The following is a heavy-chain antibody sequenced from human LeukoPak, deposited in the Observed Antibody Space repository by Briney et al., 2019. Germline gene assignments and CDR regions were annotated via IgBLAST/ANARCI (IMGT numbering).Heavy chain of an antibody. J-gene: IGHJ4*02. V-gene: IGHV4-34*01. Sequence: SETLSLTCTVYGGSFSGYYWSWIGQPPGKGGEWMGEINNSGSTSYNTSLKRRVPISVDTSKNQFSLNLSSVTAADTAVYYCARRRGYYDSSGYSVYFDYWGQGTLVTVSS. CDR2: INNSGST. CDR1: GGSFSGYY. D-gene: IGHD3-22*01. CDR3: ARRRGYYDSSGYSVYFDY.